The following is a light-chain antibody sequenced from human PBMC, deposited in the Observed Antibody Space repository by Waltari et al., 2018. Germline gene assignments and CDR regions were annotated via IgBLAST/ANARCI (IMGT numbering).Light chain of an antibody. J-gene: IGKJ4*01. V-gene: IGKV3-20*01. CDR1: QTITGSW. CDR3: QQYDGSVVT. Sequence: EIVFTQSPGTLSVSPGARVTVTCRASQTITGSWLTWYHQKPGQAPRPLIYGASNRAPGIPDRFSGSGSGTDFTLPISRLEPEDSAVYYCQQYDGSVVTFGGGTKVEIK. CDR2: GAS.